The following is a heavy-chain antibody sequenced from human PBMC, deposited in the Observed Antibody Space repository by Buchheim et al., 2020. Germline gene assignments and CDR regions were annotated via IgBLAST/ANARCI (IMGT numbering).Heavy chain of an antibody. J-gene: IGHJ4*02. D-gene: IGHD2-2*01. Sequence: EVQLVESGGGLVQPGGSLKLSCAASGFTFSGSAMPWVRQASGKGLEWVGRIRSKANSYATAYAASVKGRFTISRDDSKNKAYLQMNSLKTEDTAVYYCTRLDCSSTSCQDYWGQGTL. CDR2: IRSKANSYAT. V-gene: IGHV3-73*01. CDR1: GFTFSGSA. CDR3: TRLDCSSTSCQDY.